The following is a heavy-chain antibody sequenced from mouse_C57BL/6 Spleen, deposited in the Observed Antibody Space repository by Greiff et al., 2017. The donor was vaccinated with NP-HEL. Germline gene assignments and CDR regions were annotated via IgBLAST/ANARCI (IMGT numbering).Heavy chain of an antibody. J-gene: IGHJ3*01. D-gene: IGHD2-1*01. Sequence: QVQLQQSGAELVKPGASVKLSCKASGYTFTSYWMQWVKQRPGQGLEWIGEIDPSDSYTNYNQKFKGKATLTVDTSSSTAYMQLSSLTSEDSAVYYCARNGNYTWFAYWGQGTLVTVSA. CDR2: IDPSDSYT. CDR1: GYTFTSYW. V-gene: IGHV1-50*01. CDR3: ARNGNYTWFAY.